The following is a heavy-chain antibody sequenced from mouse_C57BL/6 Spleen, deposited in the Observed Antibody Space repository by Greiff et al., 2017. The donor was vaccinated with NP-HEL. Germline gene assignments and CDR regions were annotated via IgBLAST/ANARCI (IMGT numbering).Heavy chain of an antibody. CDR2: IRSKSNNYAT. D-gene: IGHD2-4*01. CDR1: GFSFNTYA. V-gene: IGHV10-1*01. Sequence: EVHLVESGGGLVQPKGSLKLSCAASGFSFNTYAMNWVRQAPGKGLEWVARIRSKSNNYATYYADSVKDRFTISRDDSESMLYLQMNNLKTEDTAMYYCVREDDYGGMDYWGQGTSVTVSS. J-gene: IGHJ4*01. CDR3: VREDDYGGMDY.